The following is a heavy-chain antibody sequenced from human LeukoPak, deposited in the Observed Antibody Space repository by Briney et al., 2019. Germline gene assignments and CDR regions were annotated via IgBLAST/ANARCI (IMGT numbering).Heavy chain of an antibody. J-gene: IGHJ4*02. CDR2: TNWNGGST. CDR3: ARKPSDGSWIDY. D-gene: IGHD2-15*01. Sequence: GGSLRLSCAASGFTFDDYGMSWVRQAPGKGLEWVSGTNWNGGSTGYADSVKGRFTISRDNAKNSLYLQMNSLRAEDTAFYYCARKPSDGSWIDYWGQGTLVTVSS. CDR1: GFTFDDYG. V-gene: IGHV3-20*04.